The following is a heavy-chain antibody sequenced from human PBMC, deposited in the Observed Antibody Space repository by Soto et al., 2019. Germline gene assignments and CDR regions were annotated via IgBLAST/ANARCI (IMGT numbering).Heavy chain of an antibody. CDR2: IIPIFGTA. CDR3: ARDTRAARPVDYYYGMDV. J-gene: IGHJ6*02. CDR1: GGTFSSDA. Sequence: FSLKVACKASGGTFSSDAISWVRQAPGQGLEWMGGIIPIFGTANYAQKFQGRVTITADESTSTAYMELSSLRSEDTAVYYCARDTRAARPVDYYYGMDVWGQGTAVTVSS. V-gene: IGHV1-69*13. D-gene: IGHD6-6*01.